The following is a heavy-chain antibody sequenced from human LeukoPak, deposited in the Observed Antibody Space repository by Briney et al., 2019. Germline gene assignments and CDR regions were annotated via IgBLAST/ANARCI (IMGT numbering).Heavy chain of an antibody. Sequence: GGSLRLSCAASGFTVSSNYMSWVRQAPGKGLEWVSVIYSGGGTYYADSVKGRCTISRDNSKNTLYLQMNSLRAEDTAVYYCARAMAYGRAFDIWGQGTMVTVSS. CDR3: ARAMAYGRAFDI. CDR2: IYSGGGT. J-gene: IGHJ3*02. V-gene: IGHV3-66*02. D-gene: IGHD4-17*01. CDR1: GFTVSSNY.